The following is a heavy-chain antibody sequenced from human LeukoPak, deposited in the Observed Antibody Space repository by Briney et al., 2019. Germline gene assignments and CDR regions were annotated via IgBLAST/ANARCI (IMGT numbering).Heavy chain of an antibody. CDR2: FIPIFGTA. V-gene: IGHV1-69*13. J-gene: IGHJ4*02. D-gene: IGHD3-22*01. Sequence: GASVKVSCKASGGTSSSYAISWVRQAPGQGLEWMEGFIPIFGTANYAQKFQGRVTITADESTSTAYMELSSLRSEDTAVYYCARDYYDGSDSLGSFDYWGQGTLVTVSS. CDR1: GGTSSSYA. CDR3: ARDYYDGSDSLGSFDY.